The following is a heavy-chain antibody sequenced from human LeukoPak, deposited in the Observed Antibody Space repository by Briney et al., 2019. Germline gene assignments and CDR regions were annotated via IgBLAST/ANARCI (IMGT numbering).Heavy chain of an antibody. V-gene: IGHV3-48*01. J-gene: IGHJ4*02. CDR3: ARVSGWSYYFDY. Sequence: SVKGRFTISRVNAKNSLYLQMNSLRAEDTAVYYCARVSGWSYYFDYWGQGTLVTVSS. D-gene: IGHD6-19*01.